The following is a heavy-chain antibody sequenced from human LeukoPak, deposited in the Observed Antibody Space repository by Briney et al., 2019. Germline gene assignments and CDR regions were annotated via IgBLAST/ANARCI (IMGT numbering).Heavy chain of an antibody. CDR2: ISWDGDNT. V-gene: IGHV3-43D*03. CDR1: GFSFGDAA. Sequence: QPGGSLRLSCAASGFSFGDAAMHWVRQAPGKGLEWVSLISWDGDNTYYADSVKGRFTISRDNAKNSLHLQMNSLRAEDTAVYYCARGGGRGDYNERYYFDYWGQGTLVTVSS. D-gene: IGHD3-22*01. CDR3: ARGGGRGDYNERYYFDY. J-gene: IGHJ4*02.